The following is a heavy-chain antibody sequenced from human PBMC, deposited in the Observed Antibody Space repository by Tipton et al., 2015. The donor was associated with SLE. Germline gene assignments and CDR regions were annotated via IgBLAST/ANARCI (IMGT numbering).Heavy chain of an antibody. Sequence: LSLTCTVSGYSLSGNHYWGWIRQAPGKGLEWVAVISYDGSNKYYADSVKGRFTISRDNSKNTLYLQMNSLRAEDTAVYYCARGLGSSSPTWGFEYYGHWGQGTLVTVSS. J-gene: IGHJ1*01. D-gene: IGHD2-2*01. CDR1: GYSLSGNH. CDR3: ARGLGSSSPTWGFEYYGH. CDR2: ISYDGSNK. V-gene: IGHV3-30*04.